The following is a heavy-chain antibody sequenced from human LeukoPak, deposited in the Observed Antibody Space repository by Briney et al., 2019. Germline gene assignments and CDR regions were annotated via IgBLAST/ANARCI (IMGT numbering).Heavy chain of an antibody. CDR1: GFTFSTYS. CDR2: ISSSSYI. Sequence: GRSLRLSCAASGFTFSTYSMNWVRQAPGKGLEWVSSISSSSYIYYADSVKGRFTISRDNAKNSLYLQMNSLRAEDTALYYCAKSAASAEYFQHWGQGTLVTVSS. V-gene: IGHV3-21*04. J-gene: IGHJ1*01. D-gene: IGHD6-13*01. CDR3: AKSAASAEYFQH.